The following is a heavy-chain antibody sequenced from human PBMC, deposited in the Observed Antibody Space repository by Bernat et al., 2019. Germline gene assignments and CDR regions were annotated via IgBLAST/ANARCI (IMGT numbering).Heavy chain of an antibody. J-gene: IGHJ3*02. D-gene: IGHD1-1*01. CDR2: ISSSGSTI. CDR1: GFTFSSFE. Sequence: ELQLVESGGGLVQPGGSLRLSCVASGFTFSSFEMNWVRQAPGKGLEWVSYISSSGSTIYYADSVKGRFTISRDNAKNSLYLQMNSLRAEDTAVYYCARKGPNWNDVGAFDIWGQGTMVTVSS. CDR3: ARKGPNWNDVGAFDI. V-gene: IGHV3-48*03.